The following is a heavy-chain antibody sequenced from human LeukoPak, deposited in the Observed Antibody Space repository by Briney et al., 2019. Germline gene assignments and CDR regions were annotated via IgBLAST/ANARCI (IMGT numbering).Heavy chain of an antibody. CDR3: ARDRIHYVWGFPGRYFDY. Sequence: GGSLRLSCAASGFTFSSYAMHWVRQAPGKGLEWVAVISYDGSNKYYADSVKGRFTISRDNSKNTLYLQMNSLRAEDTAVYYCARDRIHYVWGFPGRYFDYWGQGTLVTVSS. CDR1: GFTFSSYA. CDR2: ISYDGSNK. V-gene: IGHV3-30-3*01. J-gene: IGHJ4*02. D-gene: IGHD3-16*01.